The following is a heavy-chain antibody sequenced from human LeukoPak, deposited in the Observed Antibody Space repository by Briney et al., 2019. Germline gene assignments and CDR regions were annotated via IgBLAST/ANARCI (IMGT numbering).Heavy chain of an antibody. J-gene: IGHJ4*02. CDR1: GFTFSSYE. D-gene: IGHD3-10*01. CDR2: ISNSGSTM. V-gene: IGHV3-48*03. CDR3: ARDWRHRDYGSGGLDY. Sequence: GGSLRLSCVASGFTFSSYEMNWVRQAPGKGLEWVSYISNSGSTMYYADSVKGRFTISRDNAKNSLYLQMNSLRAEDTAVYYCARDWRHRDYGSGGLDYWGQGALVTVSS.